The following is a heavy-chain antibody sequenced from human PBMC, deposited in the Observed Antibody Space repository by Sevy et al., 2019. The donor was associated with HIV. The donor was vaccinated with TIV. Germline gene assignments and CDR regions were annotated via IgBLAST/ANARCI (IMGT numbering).Heavy chain of an antibody. CDR2: INQRSDSK. J-gene: IGHJ4*02. V-gene: IGHV1-46*03. CDR3: ARGISLGSAAAAFDY. D-gene: IGHD6-13*01. Sequence: ASVKVSCKTYGYTLINYYLHWVRQAPGQGLEWMGLINQRSDSKNYAQKFQGRVTMTTDTSTGTVYMEMTNLRSEDTAVYFCARGISLGSAAAAFDYWSQGTRVTVSS. CDR1: GYTLINYY.